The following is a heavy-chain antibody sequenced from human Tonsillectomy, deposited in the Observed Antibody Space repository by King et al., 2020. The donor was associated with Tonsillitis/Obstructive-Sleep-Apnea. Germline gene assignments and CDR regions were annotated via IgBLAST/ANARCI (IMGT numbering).Heavy chain of an antibody. CDR2: IYYSGST. J-gene: IGHJ4*02. Sequence: QLQESGPGLVKPSETLSLTCTVSGGSICSYYWSWIRQPPGKGLEWIGYIYYSGSTNYNPSLKSRVTISVDTSKNQFSLKLSSVTAADTAVYYCARDGGDYYDSSGYSYPSFDYWGQGTLVTVSS. D-gene: IGHD3-22*01. CDR1: GGSICSYY. CDR3: ARDGGDYYDSSGYSYPSFDY. V-gene: IGHV4-59*01.